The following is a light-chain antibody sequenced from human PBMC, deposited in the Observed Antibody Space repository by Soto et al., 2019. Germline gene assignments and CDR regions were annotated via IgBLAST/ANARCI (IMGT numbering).Light chain of an antibody. CDR3: SSYTTSSTRV. CDR1: SSDVGGYKF. J-gene: IGLJ3*02. CDR2: EVS. Sequence: QSVLTQPASVSGSPGQSITISCTGTSSDVGGYKFVSWYHQHPGKAPKLMIYEVSNRPSGVSNRFSGSKSGNTASLTISGLQAEDEADYYCSSYTTSSTRVFGGGTQLTVL. V-gene: IGLV2-14*01.